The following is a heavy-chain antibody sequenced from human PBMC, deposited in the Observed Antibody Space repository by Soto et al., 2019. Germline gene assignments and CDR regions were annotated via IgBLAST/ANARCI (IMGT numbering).Heavy chain of an antibody. Sequence: PSETLSLTCTVSGVSVNTGSFYWSWIRQPPGKGLEWIGYISYSGSTNYNPSLKSRVTISSDTSKNQFSLKLTSVTAADTAVYYCAREDAIKWVDPWGQGTLVTVS. V-gene: IGHV4-61*01. CDR1: GVSVNTGSFY. CDR2: ISYSGST. D-gene: IGHD2-2*01. CDR3: AREDAIKWVDP. J-gene: IGHJ5*02.